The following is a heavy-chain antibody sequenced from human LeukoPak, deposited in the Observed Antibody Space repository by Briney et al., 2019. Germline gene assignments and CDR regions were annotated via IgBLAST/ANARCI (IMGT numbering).Heavy chain of an antibody. D-gene: IGHD6-19*01. CDR2: IYSGGST. J-gene: IGHJ4*02. CDR1: GFTVSSNY. V-gene: IGHV3-53*05. CDR3: ARGHYSSGWSEFDY. Sequence: PGGSLRLSCAASGFTVSSNYMSWVRQAPGKGLEWVSVIYSGGSTYYADSVKGRFTISRDNSKNTLYLQMNSLRSEDTAVYYCARGHYSSGWSEFDYWGQGTLVTVSS.